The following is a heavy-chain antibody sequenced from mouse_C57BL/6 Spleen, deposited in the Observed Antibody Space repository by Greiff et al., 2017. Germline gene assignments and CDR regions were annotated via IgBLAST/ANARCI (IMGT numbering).Heavy chain of an antibody. V-gene: IGHV1-64*01. CDR3: ARDYYGSSWFAY. D-gene: IGHD1-1*01. J-gene: IGHJ3*01. Sequence: QVHVKQPGAELVKPGASVKLSCKASGYTFTSYWMHWVKQRPGQGLEWIGMIHPNSGSTNYNEKFKSKATLTVDKSSSTAYMQLSSLTSEDSAVYYCARDYYGSSWFAYWGQGTLVTVSA. CDR1: GYTFTSYW. CDR2: IHPNSGST.